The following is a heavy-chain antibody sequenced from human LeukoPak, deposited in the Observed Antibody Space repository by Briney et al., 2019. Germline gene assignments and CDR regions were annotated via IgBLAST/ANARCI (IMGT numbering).Heavy chain of an antibody. CDR2: ISGYNGNT. CDR1: GYIFTSYG. J-gene: IGHJ4*02. D-gene: IGHD3-22*01. CDR3: ARDFHSSGYYHYFHY. V-gene: IGHV1-18*01. Sequence: ASVKVSCKASGYIFTSYGIGWVRQAPGQALEWMGWISGYNGNTNYAQKLQGRVTMTTDTSTSTAYMELRSLRSDDTAVYYCARDFHSSGYYHYFHYWGQGTLVTVSS.